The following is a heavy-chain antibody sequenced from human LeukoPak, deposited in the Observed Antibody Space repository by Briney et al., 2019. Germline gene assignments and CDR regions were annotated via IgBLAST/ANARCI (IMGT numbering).Heavy chain of an antibody. Sequence: GGSLRLSCAASGFTFSTFAMSWVRQDPGRGLEWVSSITGAGDTTFYPESVKGRFTISKDNAKNSLYLQMNSLRAEDTALYHCARNNGMDVWGQGTTVIVSS. CDR2: ITGAGDTT. V-gene: IGHV3-23*01. CDR3: ARNNGMDV. J-gene: IGHJ6*02. CDR1: GFTFSTFA.